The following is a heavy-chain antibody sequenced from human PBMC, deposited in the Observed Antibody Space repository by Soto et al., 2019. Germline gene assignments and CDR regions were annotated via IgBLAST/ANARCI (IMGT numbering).Heavy chain of an antibody. D-gene: IGHD3-9*01. CDR2: INPNSGGT. CDR3: ARESLTRYDILTGYLGGGYYYYMDV. Sequence: ASVKVSCKASGYTFTGYYMHWVRQAPGQGLEWMGWINPNSGGTNYAQKFQGWVTMTRDTSIRTAYMELSRLRSDDTAVYYCARESLTRYDILTGYLGGGYYYYMDVWAKGPRSPSP. J-gene: IGHJ6*03. V-gene: IGHV1-2*04. CDR1: GYTFTGYY.